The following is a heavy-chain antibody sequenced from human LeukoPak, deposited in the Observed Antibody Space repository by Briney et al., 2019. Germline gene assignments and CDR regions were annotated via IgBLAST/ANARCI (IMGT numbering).Heavy chain of an antibody. CDR1: GYTFTSYG. J-gene: IGHJ4*02. CDR2: IRGFNDYT. Sequence: GASVKVSCKASGYTFTSYGISWVRQAPGQGLEWMGWIRGFNDYTIYAHKLQGRVTMTRDTSTSTAYMELRSLRSDDAAVYYCARSPPHSDYGSGSRFVYWGQGTLVTVSS. V-gene: IGHV1-18*01. CDR3: ARSPPHSDYGSGSRFVY. D-gene: IGHD3-10*01.